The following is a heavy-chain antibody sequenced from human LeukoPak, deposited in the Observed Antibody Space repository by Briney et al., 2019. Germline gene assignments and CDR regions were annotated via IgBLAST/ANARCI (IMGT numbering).Heavy chain of an antibody. CDR1: GYTFTGYG. CDR2: ISGYNGNT. CDR3: ARDRVGGTDYYYYYGMDV. J-gene: IGHJ6*02. D-gene: IGHD6-19*01. V-gene: IGHV1-18*01. Sequence: ASVKVSCKVSGYTFTGYGISWVRQAPGQGREGMGWISGYNGNTSYPQKFQDRVTMTTDTSTNTAYTELRSLRSDDTAVFYCARDRVGGTDYYYYYGMDVWGQGTTVTVSS.